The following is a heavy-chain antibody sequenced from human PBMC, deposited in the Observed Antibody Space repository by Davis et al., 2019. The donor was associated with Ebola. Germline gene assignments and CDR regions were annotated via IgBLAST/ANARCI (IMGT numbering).Heavy chain of an antibody. Sequence: GESLKISCAASGFIFSTYNMNWVRQAPGRGLEWVSYISSGSGSTMYYADSVWGRFTISRDNAKNSLYLQMNSLRDEDTAVYYCARSSGYGLYWGQGALVTVSS. CDR2: ISSGSGSTM. J-gene: IGHJ4*02. D-gene: IGHD5-12*01. V-gene: IGHV3-48*02. CDR1: GFIFSTYN. CDR3: ARSSGYGLY.